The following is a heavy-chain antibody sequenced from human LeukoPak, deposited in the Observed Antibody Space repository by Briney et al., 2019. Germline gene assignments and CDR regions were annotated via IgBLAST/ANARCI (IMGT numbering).Heavy chain of an antibody. D-gene: IGHD4-17*01. CDR3: ARTSVNSLWDDAFDI. CDR2: ISGSGGST. V-gene: IGHV3-23*01. J-gene: IGHJ3*02. CDR1: GFTFSSYA. Sequence: GGSLRLSCAASGFTFSSYAMSWVRQAPGKGLEWVSAISGSGGSTYYADSVKGRFTISRDNAKNSLYLQINNVKAEDTAVYYCARTSVNSLWDDAFDIWGQGTMVTVSS.